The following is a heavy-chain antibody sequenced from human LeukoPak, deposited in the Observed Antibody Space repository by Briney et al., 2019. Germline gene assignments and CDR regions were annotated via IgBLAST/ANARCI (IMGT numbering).Heavy chain of an antibody. CDR3: ARRGSYYRVDY. D-gene: IGHD3-10*01. CDR1: GDSISSSSYY. J-gene: IGHJ4*02. V-gene: IGHV4-39*01. Sequence: SETPSLTCSVSGDSISSSSYYWGWIRQPPGKGLEWIGSIYHSVSTYYNPSLKSRVTMSVDTSKNQFSLKLSSVTAADTAVYYCARRGSYYRVDYWGQGTLVTVSS. CDR2: IYHSVST.